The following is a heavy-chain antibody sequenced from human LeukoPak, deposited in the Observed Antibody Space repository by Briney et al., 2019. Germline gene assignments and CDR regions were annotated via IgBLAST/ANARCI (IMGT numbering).Heavy chain of an antibody. CDR2: ISSSSSYI. J-gene: IGHJ4*02. Sequence: GGSLRLSCAASGFTFSSYSMNWVRQAPGKGLEWASSISSSSSYIYYADSVKGRFTISRDNAKNSLYLQMNSLRAEDTAVYYCARETPSGVSIDYWGQGTLVTVSS. CDR3: ARETPSGVSIDY. D-gene: IGHD1-14*01. CDR1: GFTFSSYS. V-gene: IGHV3-21*01.